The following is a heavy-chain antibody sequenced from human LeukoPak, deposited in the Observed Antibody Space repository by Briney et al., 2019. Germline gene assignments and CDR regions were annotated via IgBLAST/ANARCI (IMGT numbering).Heavy chain of an antibody. J-gene: IGHJ4*02. CDR2: ISAYNGNT. CDR3: ARDFPVRDYYDSSGYYDY. CDR1: GYTFTSYG. D-gene: IGHD3-22*01. V-gene: IGHV1-18*01. Sequence: ASVKVPCKASGYTFTSYGISWVRQAPGQGLEWMGWISAYNGNTNYAQKLQGRVTMTTDTSTSTAYMELRSLRSDDTAVYYCARDFPVRDYYDSSGYYDYWGQGTLVTVSS.